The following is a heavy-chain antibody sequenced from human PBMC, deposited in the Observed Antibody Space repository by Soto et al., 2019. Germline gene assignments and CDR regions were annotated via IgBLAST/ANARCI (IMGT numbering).Heavy chain of an antibody. D-gene: IGHD6-13*01. J-gene: IGHJ6*02. Sequence: SVKVSCKASGGTFSSYAISWVRQAPGQGLEWMGGIIPIFGTANYAQKFQGRVTITADKSTSTAYMELSSLRSEDTAVYYCASRKADGTYYYYGMDVWGQGTTVTVS. CDR3: ASRKADGTYYYYGMDV. V-gene: IGHV1-69*06. CDR2: IIPIFGTA. CDR1: GGTFSSYA.